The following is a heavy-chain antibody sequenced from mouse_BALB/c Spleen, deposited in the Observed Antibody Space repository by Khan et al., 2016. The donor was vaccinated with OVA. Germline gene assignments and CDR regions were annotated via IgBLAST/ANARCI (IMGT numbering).Heavy chain of an antibody. Sequence: QVQLQQSGAELAKPGASVKMSCTASGYTFTTYWMHWVKQRPGQGLEWIGYINPSTGYIEYNQKFKDKATLTTDESSSTAYMQLNSLTSEDSAVYYYARRGLYGIFAYWGKGLWSLSLQ. V-gene: IGHV1-7*01. J-gene: IGHJ3*01. CDR3: ARRGLYGIFAY. D-gene: IGHD2-1*01. CDR2: INPSTGYI. CDR1: GYTFTTYW.